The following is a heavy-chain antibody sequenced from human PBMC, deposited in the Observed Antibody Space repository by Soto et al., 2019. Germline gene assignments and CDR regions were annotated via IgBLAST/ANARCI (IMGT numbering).Heavy chain of an antibody. CDR3: ERYLFPQQGDAFDI. CDR1: GYSFPSYW. CDR2: IYPGDSDT. Sequence: GESLKISCKGSGYSFPSYWIGLVRQMPGKGLELMGIIYPGDSDTRYSPSFQGQVTISADKAISTAYLQWSSLKASDTAMYYCERYLFPQQGDAFDIWGQGTMVTVSS. J-gene: IGHJ3*02. V-gene: IGHV5-51*01.